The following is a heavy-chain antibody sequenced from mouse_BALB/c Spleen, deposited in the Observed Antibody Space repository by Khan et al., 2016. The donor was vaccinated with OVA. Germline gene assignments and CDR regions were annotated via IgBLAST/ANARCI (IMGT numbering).Heavy chain of an antibody. D-gene: IGHD2-4*01. J-gene: IGHJ3*01. CDR2: IWTGGIT. CDR1: GFSLSNYG. CDR3: ARSYDYDVGGFAY. Sequence: QVQLKESGPGLVAPSQSLSITCTVSGFSLSNYGIHWVRQPPGKGLEWLGVIWTGGITNYNSALMSRLIISKDNSKSQVFLKMTRLQTDDTAIYYCARSYDYDVGGFAYWGQGTLVTVST. V-gene: IGHV2-9*02.